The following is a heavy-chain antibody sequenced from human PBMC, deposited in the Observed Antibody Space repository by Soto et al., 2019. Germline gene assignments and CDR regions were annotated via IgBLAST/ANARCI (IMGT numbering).Heavy chain of an antibody. CDR1: GFTFSSYG. CDR3: ARTGDSSSLLEDYYYGMDV. Sequence: GGSLRLSCAASGFTFSSYGMHWVRQAPGKGLEWVAVIWYGGSNKYYADSVKGRFTISRDNSKNTLYLQMNSLRAEDTAVYYCARTGDSSSLLEDYYYGMDVWGQGTTVTVSS. V-gene: IGHV3-33*01. J-gene: IGHJ6*02. CDR2: IWYGGSNK. D-gene: IGHD6-13*01.